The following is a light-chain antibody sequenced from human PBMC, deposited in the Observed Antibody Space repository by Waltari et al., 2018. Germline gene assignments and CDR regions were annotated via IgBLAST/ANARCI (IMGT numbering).Light chain of an antibody. CDR1: SNDVGGYNY. Sequence: QSALTQPAPVSGPPGQSITIPCTGTSNDVGGYNYVPWYQQHPGKATKLKIYDVSKRPSGVSNRFSGSKSGNTASLTISGLQAEDEADYYCSSYTSISTWVFGGGTKLTVL. J-gene: IGLJ3*02. CDR2: DVS. CDR3: SSYTSISTWV. V-gene: IGLV2-14*03.